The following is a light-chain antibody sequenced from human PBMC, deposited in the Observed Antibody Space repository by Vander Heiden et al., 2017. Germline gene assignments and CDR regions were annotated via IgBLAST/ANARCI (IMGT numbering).Light chain of an antibody. Sequence: DIQMTQSPSSLSTSVGDRVTITCRASQSISRHLNWYQLKPGQAPKLLIYTASSLQSGVSSRFSGSGSGTDFTLTISRLQPEDFATYYWQQSYTSWTFGQGSKVEVK. V-gene: IGKV1-39*01. CDR2: TAS. J-gene: IGKJ1*01. CDR3: QQSYTSWT. CDR1: QSISRH.